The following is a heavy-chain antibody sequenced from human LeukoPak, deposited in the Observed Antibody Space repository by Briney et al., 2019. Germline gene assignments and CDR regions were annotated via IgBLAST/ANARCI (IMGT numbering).Heavy chain of an antibody. D-gene: IGHD3-3*01. V-gene: IGHV3-30*03. CDR1: GFTFSSYG. J-gene: IGHJ6*02. CDR2: ISYDGSNK. CDR3: ARDEDDFWSGYYYGMDV. Sequence: GRSLRLSCAASGFTFSSYGMHWVRQAPGKGLEWVAVISYDGSNKYYADSVKGRFTISRDNSKNTLYLQMNSLRAEDTAVYYCARDEDDFWSGYYYGMDVWGQGTTVTVSS.